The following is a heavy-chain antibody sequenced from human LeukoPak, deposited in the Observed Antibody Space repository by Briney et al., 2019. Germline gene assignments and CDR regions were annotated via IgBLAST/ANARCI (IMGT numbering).Heavy chain of an antibody. CDR3: AKDLGYNWNYFDY. J-gene: IGHJ4*02. Sequence: GGSLRLSCAVSGFTFSSYTMSWVRQAPGKGLKWVSGINNGGGSTYYADSVKGRFTISRDNSKNTLYLQMNSLRAEDTAVYYCAKDLGYNWNYFDYWGQGTLVTVSS. CDR1: GFTFSSYT. D-gene: IGHD1-20*01. V-gene: IGHV3-23*01. CDR2: INNGGGST.